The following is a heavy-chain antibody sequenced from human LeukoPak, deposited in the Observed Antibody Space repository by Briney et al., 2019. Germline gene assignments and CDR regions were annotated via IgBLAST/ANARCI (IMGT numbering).Heavy chain of an antibody. Sequence: GGTLRLSCAASGFTFSSYGMNWVRQAPGKGLEWVSYISSSGSTIYYADSVKGRFTISRDNAKNSLYLQMNSLRAEDTAVYYCAELGITMIGGVWGKGTTVTISS. CDR3: AELGITMIGGV. CDR2: ISSSGSTI. CDR1: GFTFSSYG. D-gene: IGHD3-10*02. J-gene: IGHJ6*04. V-gene: IGHV3-48*04.